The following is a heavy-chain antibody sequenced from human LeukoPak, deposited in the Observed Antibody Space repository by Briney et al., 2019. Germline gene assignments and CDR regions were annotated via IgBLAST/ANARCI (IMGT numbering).Heavy chain of an antibody. V-gene: IGHV4-38-2*02. J-gene: IGHJ4*02. CDR3: ATENWVFDY. Sequence: SETLSLTCAVSGASITSYHWGWIRQPPGKGLEWVGSVYRSGSTYYNPSLKSRVTISVDTSKHQISLKLRSVTAADTAMYYCATENWVFDYWGQGIRVTVSS. D-gene: IGHD7-27*01. CDR2: VYRSGST. CDR1: GASITSYH.